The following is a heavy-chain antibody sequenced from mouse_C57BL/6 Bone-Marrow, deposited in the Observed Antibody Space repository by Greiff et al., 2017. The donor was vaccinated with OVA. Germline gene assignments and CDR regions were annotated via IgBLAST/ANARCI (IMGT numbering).Heavy chain of an antibody. CDR1: GFTFSSYA. V-gene: IGHV5-4*03. J-gene: IGHJ2*01. Sequence: EVKLVESGGGLVKPGGSLKLSCAASGFTFSSYAMSWVRQTPEKRLEWVATISDGGSYTYYPDNVKGRFTISRDNAKNNRYLQMSHLKSEDTAMYYCRITTVVDPYYFDYWGQGTTLTVSS. D-gene: IGHD1-1*01. CDR2: ISDGGSYT. CDR3: RITTVVDPYYFDY.